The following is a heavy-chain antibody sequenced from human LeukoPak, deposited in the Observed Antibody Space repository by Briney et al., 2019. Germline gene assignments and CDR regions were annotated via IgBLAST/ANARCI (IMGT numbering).Heavy chain of an antibody. J-gene: IGHJ4*02. D-gene: IGHD6-19*01. CDR3: AKETVAAPPIDH. CDR1: GFTFSSYA. V-gene: IGHV3-23*01. Sequence: GGSLRLSCAASGFTFSSYAMRWVRQPPGNGLEWVSAISGSGFSAYYADSVKGRFTISRDNFKNTLYLQMNSLRAEDTAVYYCAKETVAAPPIDHWGQGTLVTVSS. CDR2: ISGSGFSA.